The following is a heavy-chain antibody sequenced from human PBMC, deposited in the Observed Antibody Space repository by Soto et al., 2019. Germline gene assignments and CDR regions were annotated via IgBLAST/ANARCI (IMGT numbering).Heavy chain of an antibody. CDR3: ARAAYCSGGSCPSSHFDY. Sequence: QVQLVQSGAEVKKPGASVKVSCKASGYTFTSYGISWVRQAPGQGLEWMGWISAYNGNTNYAQKLQGRVTMTTDTSTSTAYIELRSLRSDDTAVYYCARAAYCSGGSCPSSHFDYWGQGTLVTVSS. V-gene: IGHV1-18*04. J-gene: IGHJ4*02. D-gene: IGHD2-15*01. CDR2: ISAYNGNT. CDR1: GYTFTSYG.